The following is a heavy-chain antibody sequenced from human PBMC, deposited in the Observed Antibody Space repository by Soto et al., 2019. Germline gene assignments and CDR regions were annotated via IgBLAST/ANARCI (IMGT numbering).Heavy chain of an antibody. V-gene: IGHV1-18*01. CDR1: GYTFTSYG. CDR3: ARYTPDSSSNAFDI. Sequence: ASVKVSCKASGYTFTSYGISWVRQAPGQGLEWMGWISAYNGNTNYAQKLQGRDTMTTDTSTSTAYMELRSLRSDDTAVFYCARYTPDSSSNAFDIWGQGTVVTVSS. J-gene: IGHJ3*02. D-gene: IGHD6-6*01. CDR2: ISAYNGNT.